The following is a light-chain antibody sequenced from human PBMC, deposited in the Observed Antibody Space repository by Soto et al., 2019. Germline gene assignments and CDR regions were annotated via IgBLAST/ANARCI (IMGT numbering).Light chain of an antibody. CDR1: SSDVGGYNS. J-gene: IGLJ1*01. Sequence: QSALTQPASVSRSPGQSITISCTGTSSDVGGYNSVSWYQHHPGKAPKLMIYDVSNRSSGVSSRFSGSKSDNTASLTISGLQAEDEADYYCNSYTSRSTYVFGTGTKLTVL. CDR3: NSYTSRSTYV. V-gene: IGLV2-14*03. CDR2: DVS.